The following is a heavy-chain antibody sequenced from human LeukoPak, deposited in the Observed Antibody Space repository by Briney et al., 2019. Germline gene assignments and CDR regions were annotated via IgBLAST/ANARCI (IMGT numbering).Heavy chain of an antibody. Sequence: PSETLSLTCTVSGGSVSSGSYYWSWIRQPPGKGLEWIGYIYYSGSTNYNLSLKSRVTISVDTSKNQFSLKLSSVTAADTAVYYCARDRLPYDAFDIWGQGTMVTVSS. CDR3: ARDRLPYDAFDI. J-gene: IGHJ3*02. V-gene: IGHV4-61*01. CDR1: GGSVSSGSYY. CDR2: IYYSGST. D-gene: IGHD2-15*01.